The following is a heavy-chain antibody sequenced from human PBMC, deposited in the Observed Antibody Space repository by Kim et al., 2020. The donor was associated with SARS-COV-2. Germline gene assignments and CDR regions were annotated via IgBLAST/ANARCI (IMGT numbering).Heavy chain of an antibody. CDR1: GGTFSSYA. D-gene: IGHD1-26*01. Sequence: SVKVSCKASGGTFSSYAISWVRQAPGQGLEWMGGIIPIFGTANYAQKFQGRVTITADESTSTAYMELSSLRSEDTAVYYCARTRYSGSRDAFDIWGQGTMVTVSS. V-gene: IGHV1-69*13. CDR3: ARTRYSGSRDAFDI. CDR2: IIPIFGTA. J-gene: IGHJ3*02.